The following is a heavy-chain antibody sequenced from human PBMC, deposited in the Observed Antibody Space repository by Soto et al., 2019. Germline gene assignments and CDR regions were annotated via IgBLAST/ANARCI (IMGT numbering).Heavy chain of an antibody. D-gene: IGHD3-3*01. CDR1: GFTFSSYA. CDR2: ISGSGGST. J-gene: IGHJ4*02. Sequence: EVQLLESGGGLVQPGGALRLSCAASGFTFSSYAMSWVRQAPGKGLEWVSAISGSGGSTYYADSVKGRFTISRDNYKNTRFLQMNRRRAEDTAFYYCAKGGSPYYYFWGGYYPPYFFDYWGQGTLVIVSS. V-gene: IGHV3-23*01. CDR3: AKGGSPYYYFWGGYYPPYFFDY.